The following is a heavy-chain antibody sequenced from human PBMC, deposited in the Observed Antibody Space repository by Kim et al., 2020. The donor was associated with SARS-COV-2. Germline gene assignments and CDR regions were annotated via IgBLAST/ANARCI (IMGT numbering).Heavy chain of an antibody. J-gene: IGHJ4*02. Sequence: GGSLRLSCAASGFTFSSYWMSWVRQAPGKGLEWVANIKQDGSEKYYVDSVKGRFTISRDNAKNSLYLQMNSLRAEDTAVYYCARDQDSSGWYGGMDYWGQGTPVTVSS. CDR3: ARDQDSSGWYGGMDY. D-gene: IGHD6-19*01. CDR1: GFTFSSYW. V-gene: IGHV3-7*01. CDR2: IKQDGSEK.